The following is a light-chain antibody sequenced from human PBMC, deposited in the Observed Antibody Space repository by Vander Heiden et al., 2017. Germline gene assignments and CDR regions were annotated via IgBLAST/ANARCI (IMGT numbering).Light chain of an antibody. J-gene: IGKJ1*01. Sequence: EIVSPPPPGPPSLSPGERATLSCTARQSVSSSYLAWYQQKPGQAPKLLIYGASSRATGIPDRFSGSGSGTDFTLTISRLEPEDFAVYYCQQYGSSPRTFGQGTKVEIK. CDR3: QQYGSSPRT. V-gene: IGKV3-20*01. CDR1: QSVSSSY. CDR2: GAS.